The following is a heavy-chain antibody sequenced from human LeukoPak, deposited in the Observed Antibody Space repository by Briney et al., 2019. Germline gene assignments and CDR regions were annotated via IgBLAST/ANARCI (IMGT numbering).Heavy chain of an antibody. CDR3: AKDMILGDY. Sequence: PGGSLRLSCAASGFPFTSYGMHWVRQAPGKGLEWVTFLSFDGNSQYYAHSVKGRFTVSRDDSKSTLYLQMNSLRAEDTALYYCAKDMILGDYWGQGTLVTVSS. D-gene: IGHD3/OR15-3a*01. V-gene: IGHV3-30*18. CDR1: GFPFTSYG. J-gene: IGHJ4*02. CDR2: LSFDGNSQ.